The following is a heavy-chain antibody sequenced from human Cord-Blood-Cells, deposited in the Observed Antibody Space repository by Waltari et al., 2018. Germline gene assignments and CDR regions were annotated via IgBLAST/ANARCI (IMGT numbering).Heavy chain of an antibody. D-gene: IGHD2-15*01. CDR2: SNAGNGNT. CDR3: AREGMVATYDY. CDR1: GSPFTRYA. J-gene: IGHJ4*02. Sequence: QVQLVQSGAEVKKPGASVKVSCKASGSPFTRYAMHWVIPAPGQRLEWMGWSNAGNGNTKYARKFVCRVTITGDTAASTAYMRLSRVRAEDTAVYYCAREGMVATYDYWGQGTLVTVS. V-gene: IGHV1-3*01.